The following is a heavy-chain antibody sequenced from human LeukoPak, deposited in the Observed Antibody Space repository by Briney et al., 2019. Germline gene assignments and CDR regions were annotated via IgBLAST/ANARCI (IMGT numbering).Heavy chain of an antibody. D-gene: IGHD1-26*01. Sequence: ASVKVSCKASGGTFSSYAISWVRQAPGQGLEWMGGIIPIFGTANYAQKFQGRVTITTDESTSTAYMELSSLRSEDTAVYYCAGQRVGATAFDYWGQRTLVTVSS. V-gene: IGHV1-69*05. CDR1: GGTFSSYA. J-gene: IGHJ4*02. CDR2: IIPIFGTA. CDR3: AGQRVGATAFDY.